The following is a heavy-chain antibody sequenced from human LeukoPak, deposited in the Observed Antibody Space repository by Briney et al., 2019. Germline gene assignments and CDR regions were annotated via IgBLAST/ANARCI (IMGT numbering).Heavy chain of an antibody. Sequence: PSETLSLTCTLSGGSITNTKYYWGWIRQPPWKGLEWIGSIYYTGSTYYNPSLKSRVTISVDTSKNQFSLKLRSVTAADTALYYCTRHTGYISGQYSNYEDSWGQGTLVTVSS. CDR3: TRHTGYISGQYSNYEDS. J-gene: IGHJ4*02. D-gene: IGHD4-11*01. V-gene: IGHV4-39*01. CDR1: GGSITNTKYY. CDR2: IYYTGST.